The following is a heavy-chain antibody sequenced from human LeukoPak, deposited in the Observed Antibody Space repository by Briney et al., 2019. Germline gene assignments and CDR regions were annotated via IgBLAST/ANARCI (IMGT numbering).Heavy chain of an antibody. CDR3: ARGYYSTGWYSFDY. CDR2: IYKSGST. D-gene: IGHD6-19*01. V-gene: IGHV4-4*07. J-gene: IGHJ4*02. Sequence: SETLSLTCTVSGGSISSYYWSWLRQPAGKGLEWIGRIYKSGSTNYSPSLKSRVTMSVDTSKNQFSLKLTSVTAADTAVYYCARGYYSTGWYSFDYWGQGTLVTVSS. CDR1: GGSISSYY.